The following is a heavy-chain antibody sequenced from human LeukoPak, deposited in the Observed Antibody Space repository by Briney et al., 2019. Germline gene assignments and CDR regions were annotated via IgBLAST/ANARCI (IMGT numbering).Heavy chain of an antibody. V-gene: IGHV2-5*01. D-gene: IGHD3-22*01. CDR2: IYWNDDK. CDR1: GFSLSTSGVG. J-gene: IGHJ3*02. CDR3: AHTYYYDSSGSPPGAFDI. Sequence: SGPTLVNPTQTLTLTCTFSGFSLSTSGVGVGWIRQPPGKALEWLALIYWNDDKRYSPSLKSRLTITKDTSKNQVVLTMTNMDPVDTATYYCAHTYYYDSSGSPPGAFDIWGQGTMVTVSS.